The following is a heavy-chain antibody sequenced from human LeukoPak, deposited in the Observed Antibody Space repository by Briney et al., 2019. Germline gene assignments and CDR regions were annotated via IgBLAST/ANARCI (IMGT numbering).Heavy chain of an antibody. V-gene: IGHV3-23*01. CDR2: ISGSGGST. CDR1: GFTVSSNY. Sequence: GGSLRPSCAVSGFTVSSNYMNWVRQAPGKGLEWVSAISGSGGSTYYADSVKGRFTISRDNSKNTLYLQMNSLRAEDTAVYYCAKASAVRGDRQYYFDYWGQGTLVTVSS. CDR3: AKASAVRGDRQYYFDY. J-gene: IGHJ4*02. D-gene: IGHD3-10*01.